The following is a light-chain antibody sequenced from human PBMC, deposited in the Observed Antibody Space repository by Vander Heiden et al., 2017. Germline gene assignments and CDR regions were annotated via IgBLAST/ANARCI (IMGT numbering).Light chain of an antibody. V-gene: IGKV3-20*01. CDR1: QSVSSSY. J-gene: IGKJ4*01. Sequence: ALTQSPGTLSLSPGERATLSCRASQSVSSSYLAWYQQKPGQAPRLLIYGAASRATGIPDRFSGSGSGTDFTLTISRLEPEDFAVYYCQQYGSSPPLTFGGGTKVEIK. CDR2: GAA. CDR3: QQYGSSPPLT.